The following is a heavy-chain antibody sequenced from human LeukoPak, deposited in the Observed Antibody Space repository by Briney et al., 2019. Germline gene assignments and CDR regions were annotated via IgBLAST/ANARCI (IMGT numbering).Heavy chain of an antibody. CDR1: GYTFTSYD. Sequence: ASVKVSCKASGYTFTSYDINWVRQATGQGLEWMGWMNPNSGNTGYAQKFQGRVTMTRNTSISTAYMELSSLRSDDTAVYYCARRTVAGTYFDYWGQGTLVTVSS. J-gene: IGHJ4*02. CDR3: ARRTVAGTYFDY. CDR2: MNPNSGNT. V-gene: IGHV1-8*01. D-gene: IGHD6-19*01.